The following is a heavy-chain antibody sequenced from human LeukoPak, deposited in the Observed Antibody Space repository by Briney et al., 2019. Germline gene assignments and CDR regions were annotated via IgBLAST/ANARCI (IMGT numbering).Heavy chain of an antibody. CDR3: ARALGGSYTSYMDV. CDR1: GFTFENYA. D-gene: IGHD1-26*01. CDR2: IYSGGST. V-gene: IGHV3-53*01. Sequence: GGSLRLSCAASGFTFENYAIHWVRQVPGKGLEWVSVIYSGGSTYYADSVKGRFTISRDNSKNTLYLQMNSLRAEDTAVYYCARALGGSYTSYMDVWGKGTTVTVSS. J-gene: IGHJ6*03.